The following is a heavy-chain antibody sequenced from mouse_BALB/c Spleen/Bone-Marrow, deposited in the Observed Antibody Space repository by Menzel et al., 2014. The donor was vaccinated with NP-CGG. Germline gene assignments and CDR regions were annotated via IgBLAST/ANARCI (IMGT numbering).Heavy chain of an antibody. CDR2: ISNGGGST. CDR3: ARRSAATYYFDY. J-gene: IGHJ2*01. CDR1: GFTFSSYT. D-gene: IGHD1-2*01. Sequence: EVHLVESGGGLVQPGGSLKLSCAASGFTFSSYTMSWVRQTPEKRLEWVAYISNGGGSTYYPDTVKGRFTISRDNAKSTLYLQMSSLKSEDTAMYYCARRSAATYYFDYWGQGTTLTVSS. V-gene: IGHV5-12-2*01.